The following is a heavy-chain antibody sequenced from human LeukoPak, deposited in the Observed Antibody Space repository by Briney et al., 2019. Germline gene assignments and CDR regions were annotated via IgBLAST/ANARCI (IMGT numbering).Heavy chain of an antibody. D-gene: IGHD3-10*01. J-gene: IGHJ4*02. V-gene: IGHV3-23*01. Sequence: GGSLRLSCAASGFTFNTYAMTWVRQAPGKGLEWVSGISGSGGITYYADSVKGRFTISRDNAKNTLYLQMYSLRAEDTAVYYCASLRQGSGTYYIDYWGQGTLVTVSS. CDR1: GFTFNTYA. CDR3: ASLRQGSGTYYIDY. CDR2: ISGSGGIT.